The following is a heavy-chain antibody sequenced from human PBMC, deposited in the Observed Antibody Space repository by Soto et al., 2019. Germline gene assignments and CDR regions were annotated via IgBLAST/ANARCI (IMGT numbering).Heavy chain of an antibody. V-gene: IGHV4-34*01. J-gene: IGHJ4*02. CDR2: SNHSGTV. CDR1: GGAFNGYY. D-gene: IGHD3-10*01. Sequence: QVHLQQWGAGLLKPSETLSLTCAVNGGAFNGYYWTWIRQSPRKGLRWIGESNHSGTVDYNPSLKRRVTFSIDTSTKQFSLTLTSVTAADTAVYYCARAGAALVRGSIGGFDYWGQGTLVTVSS. CDR3: ARAGAALVRGSIGGFDY.